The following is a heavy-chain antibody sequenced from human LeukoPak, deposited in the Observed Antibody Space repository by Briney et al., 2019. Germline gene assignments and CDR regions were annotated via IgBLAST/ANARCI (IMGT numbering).Heavy chain of an antibody. CDR2: IKWDGGRT. Sequence: TGGSLRLSCAASGFTFDDHGMSWVRQVPGKGLEWVSGIKWDGGRTGYADSVKGRFTISRDNAKNSLYLQMNSLRTEDTALYTFVQEQDKVSMITFGVFDYWGQGTVVRV. CDR1: GFTFDDHG. CDR3: VQEQDKVSMITFGVFDY. J-gene: IGHJ4*02. V-gene: IGHV3-20*01. D-gene: IGHD3-16*01.